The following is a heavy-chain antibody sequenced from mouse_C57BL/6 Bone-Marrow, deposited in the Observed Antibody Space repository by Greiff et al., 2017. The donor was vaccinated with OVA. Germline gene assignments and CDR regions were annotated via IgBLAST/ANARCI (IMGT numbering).Heavy chain of an antibody. J-gene: IGHJ1*03. CDR1: GFTFNTYA. CDR3: VREITTVVDWYFDV. D-gene: IGHD1-1*01. CDR2: IRSKSSNYAT. V-gene: IGHV10-3*01. Sequence: EVQLVESGGGLVQPKGSLKLSCAASGFTFNTYAMHWVRQAPGKGLEWVARIRSKSSNYATYYADSVKDRFTISRDDSQSMLYLQMNNLKTEDTAMYYCVREITTVVDWYFDVWGTGTTVTVSS.